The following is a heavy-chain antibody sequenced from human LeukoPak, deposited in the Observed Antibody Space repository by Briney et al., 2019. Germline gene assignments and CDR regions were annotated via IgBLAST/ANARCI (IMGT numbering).Heavy chain of an antibody. CDR2: ISYDGSNK. J-gene: IGHJ6*02. CDR3: ARDFSGGSPLWYYYGMDV. CDR1: GFTFSSYA. D-gene: IGHD2-15*01. V-gene: IGHV3-30-3*01. Sequence: SGGSLRLSCAASGFTFSSYAMHWVRQAPGKGLEWVAVISYDGSNKYYADSVKGRFTISRDNAKNSLYLQMNSLRAEDTAVYYCARDFSGGSPLWYYYGMDVWGQGTLVTVSS.